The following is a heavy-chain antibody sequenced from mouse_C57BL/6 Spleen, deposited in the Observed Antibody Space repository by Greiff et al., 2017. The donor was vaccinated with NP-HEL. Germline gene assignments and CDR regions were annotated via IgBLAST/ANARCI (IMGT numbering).Heavy chain of an antibody. J-gene: IGHJ2*01. D-gene: IGHD1-1*01. CDR1: GYTFTSYW. CDR3: ARRIYLDFDY. CDR2: IHPNSGST. Sequence: QVQLKQPGAELVKPGASVKLSCKASGYTFTSYWMHWVKQRPGQGLEWIGMIHPNSGSTNYNEKFKSKATLTVDKSSSTAYMQLSSLTSEDSAVYYCARRIYLDFDYWGQGTTLTVSS. V-gene: IGHV1-64*01.